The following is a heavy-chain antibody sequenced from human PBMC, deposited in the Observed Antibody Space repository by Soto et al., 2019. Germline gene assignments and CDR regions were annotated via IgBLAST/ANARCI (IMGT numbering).Heavy chain of an antibody. CDR2: ISAYNGNT. Sequence: ASVKFSCKASGYTFTSYGISWVRQAPGQGLECMGWISAYNGNTNYAQKLQGRVTMTTDTSTSTAYMELRSLRSEDTAVDYCARGRSSSSWSLFDPWGQGTLVTVSS. V-gene: IGHV1-18*01. J-gene: IGHJ5*02. CDR3: ARGRSSSSWSLFDP. CDR1: GYTFTSYG. D-gene: IGHD6-13*01.